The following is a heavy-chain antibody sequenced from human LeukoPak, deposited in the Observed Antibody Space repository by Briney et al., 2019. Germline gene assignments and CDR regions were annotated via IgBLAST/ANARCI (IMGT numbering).Heavy chain of an antibody. V-gene: IGHV3-23*01. CDR1: GFTFSSYA. D-gene: IGHD1-26*01. CDR3: AKNENGRVGAPYYYYMDV. CDR2: ISGSGGST. J-gene: IGHJ6*03. Sequence: GGSLRLSCAASGFTFSSYAMSWVRQAPGKGLEWVSAISGSGGSTYYADSVKGRFTISRDNSKNTLYLQMNSLRAEDTAVYYCAKNENGRVGAPYYYYMDVWGKGTTVTVSS.